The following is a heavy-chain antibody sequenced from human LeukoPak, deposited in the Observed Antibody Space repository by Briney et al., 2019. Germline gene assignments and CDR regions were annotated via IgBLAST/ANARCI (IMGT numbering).Heavy chain of an antibody. V-gene: IGHV4-61*09. D-gene: IGHD3-10*01. CDR2: VYTSGST. J-gene: IGHJ4*02. CDR3: ARDRLGYFDY. CDR1: GGSISSGSYY. Sequence: SQTLSLTCTVSGGSISSGSYYWSWIRQPAGKGLEWIGHVYTSGSTNYNPSLKSRVTIAVDTSKNQFSLKLSSVTAADTAVYYCARDRLGYFDYWGQGTLVTVSS.